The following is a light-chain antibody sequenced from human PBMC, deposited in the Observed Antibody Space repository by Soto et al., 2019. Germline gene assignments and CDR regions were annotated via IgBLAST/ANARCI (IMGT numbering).Light chain of an antibody. CDR1: QSVANNY. CDR3: QQYGSSPRT. J-gene: IGKJ1*01. Sequence: EIVLTQSPGTLSLSPGERATLSCRASQSVANNYLAWYQQKPGQAPRLLLYGASSRATDVPDRFSGSGSGTDFTLTISRLEPEDFAVYYCQQYGSSPRTFGQGTKVDIK. CDR2: GAS. V-gene: IGKV3-20*01.